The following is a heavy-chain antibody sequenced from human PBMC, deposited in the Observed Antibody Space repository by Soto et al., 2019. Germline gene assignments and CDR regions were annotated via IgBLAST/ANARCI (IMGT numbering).Heavy chain of an antibody. D-gene: IGHD3-22*01. V-gene: IGHV3-73*02. J-gene: IGHJ4*02. CDR3: ASLIDDSCNFYDNDY. Sequence: EVQLVESGGGLVQPGGSLRLSCAASGFTFSGSSMHWVRQASGKGLEWVARSRSKANNYATTYAASVKGRFTISRDESKNTTYLQMNSLKTEDTDIYYCASLIDDSCNFYDNDYWGQGTLVTVSS. CDR1: GFTFSGSS. CDR2: SRSKANNYAT.